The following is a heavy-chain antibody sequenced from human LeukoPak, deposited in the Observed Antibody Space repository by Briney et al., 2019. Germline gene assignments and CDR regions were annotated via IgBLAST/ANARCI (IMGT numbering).Heavy chain of an antibody. Sequence: LESLSFTCTLSGGSISTYYWNWIRQHPGKGLEWIGYIYYSGSTNYNPSLKSRVTISVDTSKNQLSLRLTSVTAADTAVYYCARKGSGWHTLEYWGQGTLVTVSS. CDR1: GGSISTYY. V-gene: IGHV4-59*01. CDR3: ARKGSGWHTLEY. J-gene: IGHJ4*02. CDR2: IYYSGST. D-gene: IGHD6-19*01.